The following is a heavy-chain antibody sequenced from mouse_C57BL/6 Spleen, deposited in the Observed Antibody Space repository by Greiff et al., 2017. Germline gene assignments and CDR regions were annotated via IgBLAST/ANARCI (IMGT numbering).Heavy chain of an antibody. CDR3: ARRTGDGYFFFDY. V-gene: IGHV1-50*01. Sequence: QVQLKQPGAELVKPGASVKLSCKASGYTFTSYWMQWVKQRPGQGLEWIGELDPSDSYTNYNQKFKGKATLTVDTSSSTAYMQLSSLTSEDSAVYYCARRTGDGYFFFDYWGQGTTLTVSS. CDR1: GYTFTSYW. D-gene: IGHD2-3*01. CDR2: LDPSDSYT. J-gene: IGHJ2*01.